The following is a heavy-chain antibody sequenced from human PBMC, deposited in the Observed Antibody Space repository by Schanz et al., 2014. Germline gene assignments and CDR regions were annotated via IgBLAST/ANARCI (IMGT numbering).Heavy chain of an antibody. CDR3: VTEKRMESGTWAKAFDI. CDR1: GYSFTTYD. D-gene: IGHD3-3*01. CDR2: MNPNSGNT. J-gene: IGHJ3*02. Sequence: QVQLVQSGAEVKKPGASVRVSCKASGYSFTTYDVNWVRQATGQGLEWMGWMNPNSGNTGYAQKFQGRVTMTRHTSISTAYMELSSLRSEDTAMYYCVTEKRMESGTWAKAFDIWGQGTWVTVSS. V-gene: IGHV1-8*01.